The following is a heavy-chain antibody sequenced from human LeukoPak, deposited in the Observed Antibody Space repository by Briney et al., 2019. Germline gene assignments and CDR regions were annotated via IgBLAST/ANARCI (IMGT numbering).Heavy chain of an antibody. V-gene: IGHV4-59*01. D-gene: IGHD3-10*01. CDR2: IYYSGTT. J-gene: IGHJ4*02. Sequence: SQTLSLTCTVSGASINTYYWSWIRQPPGKGLEWIGYIYYSGTTSYNPSLKTRVTISIDTSKNQFSLKLSSVTAADTAVYYCARVLRPMASQYYFDYWGQGTLVTVSS. CDR1: GASINTYY. CDR3: ARVLRPMASQYYFDY.